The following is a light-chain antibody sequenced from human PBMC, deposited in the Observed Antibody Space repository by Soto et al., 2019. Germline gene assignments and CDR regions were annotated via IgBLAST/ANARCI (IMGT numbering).Light chain of an antibody. CDR1: QIVGGN. J-gene: IGKJ5*01. V-gene: IGKV3-15*01. CDR2: DAS. CDR3: QQSNDWRSIT. Sequence: EIVMTQSPSTLSVSPVERSTLSFFASQIVGGNLAWYQQRPGQAPRLLIFDASTRATGIPARFSGSGSGTEFTLSISNVQSEDLAVYYCQQSNDWRSITFGQGTRLEIK.